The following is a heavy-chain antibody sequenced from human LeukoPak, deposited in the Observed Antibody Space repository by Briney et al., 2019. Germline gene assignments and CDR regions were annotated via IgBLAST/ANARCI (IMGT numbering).Heavy chain of an antibody. CDR3: ARGRSGWYIYFDY. Sequence: PGGSLRLSCAASGFTFSSYSINWVRQAPGKGLEWVSSISSSSSYIYYADSVKGRFTISRDNAKNSLYLQMNSLRAEDTAVYYCARGRSGWYIYFDYWGQGTLVTVSS. D-gene: IGHD6-19*01. V-gene: IGHV3-21*01. J-gene: IGHJ4*02. CDR2: ISSSSSYI. CDR1: GFTFSSYS.